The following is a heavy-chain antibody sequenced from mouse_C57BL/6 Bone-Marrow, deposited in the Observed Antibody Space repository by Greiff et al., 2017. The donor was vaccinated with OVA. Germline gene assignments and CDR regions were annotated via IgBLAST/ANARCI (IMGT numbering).Heavy chain of an antibody. CDR1: GYTFTSYW. Sequence: QVQPQQPGAELVKPGASVKLSCKASGYTFTSYWMQWVKQRPGQGLEWIGEIDPSDSYTNYNQKFKGKATLTVDTSSSTAYMQLSSLTSEDSAVYYCARALITTVEGYFDVWGTGTTVTVSS. D-gene: IGHD1-1*01. J-gene: IGHJ1*03. CDR3: ARALITTVEGYFDV. V-gene: IGHV1-50*01. CDR2: IDPSDSYT.